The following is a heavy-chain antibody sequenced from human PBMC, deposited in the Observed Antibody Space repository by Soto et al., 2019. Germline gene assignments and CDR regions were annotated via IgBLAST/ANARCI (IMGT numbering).Heavy chain of an antibody. D-gene: IGHD1-26*01. Sequence: SETLCLTCTVSGGSSSSSSYYWGWIRQPPGKGLEWIGSIYYSGSTYYNPSLKSRVTISVDTSKNQFSLKLSSVTAADTAVYYCARNPGGDHHYYMDVSGKGTTVTVSS. CDR2: IYYSGST. V-gene: IGHV4-39*01. CDR3: ARNPGGDHHYYMDV. J-gene: IGHJ6*03. CDR1: GGSSSSSSYY.